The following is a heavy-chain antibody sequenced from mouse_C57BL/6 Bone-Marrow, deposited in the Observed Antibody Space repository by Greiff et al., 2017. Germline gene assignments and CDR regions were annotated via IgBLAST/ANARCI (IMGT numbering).Heavy chain of an antibody. J-gene: IGHJ1*03. CDR1: GYTFTSYW. Sequence: VQLQQPGAELVKPGASVKMSCKASGYTFTSYWITWVKQRPGQGLEWIGDIYPGSGSTNYNEKFKSKATLTVDTSSSTAYMQLSSLTSEDSEVYYCARPYNSNYWYFDVWGTGTTGTVAS. CDR3: ARPYNSNYWYFDV. V-gene: IGHV1-55*01. CDR2: IYPGSGST. D-gene: IGHD2-5*01.